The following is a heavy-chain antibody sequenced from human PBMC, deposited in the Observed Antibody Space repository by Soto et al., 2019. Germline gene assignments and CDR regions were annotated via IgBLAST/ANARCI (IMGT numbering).Heavy chain of an antibody. CDR3: ARDLQATGEGADY. CDR1: GFTFSSYG. CDR2: IWYDGSNK. V-gene: IGHV3-33*01. Sequence: QVQLVESGGGVVQPGRSLRLSCAASGFTFSSYGMHWVRQAPGKGLEWVAVIWYDGSNKYYADSVKGRFTISRDNSKSTLYLQMNSLRAEDTAVYYCARDLQATGEGADYWGQGTLVTVSS. D-gene: IGHD7-27*01. J-gene: IGHJ4*02.